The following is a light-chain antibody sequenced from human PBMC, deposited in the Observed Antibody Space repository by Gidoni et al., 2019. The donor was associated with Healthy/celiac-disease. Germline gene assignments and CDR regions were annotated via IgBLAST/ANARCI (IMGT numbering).Light chain of an antibody. CDR2: KAS. V-gene: IGLV3-25*03. CDR3: QSADSSGTYRV. J-gene: IGLJ2*01. CDR1: ALPKQY. Sequence: SYDLPQPPPVSVSPGQTARITCSGDALPKQYAYWYQQKPGQAPVLVIYKASERPSGIPERFSGSSSGTTVTLTISGVQAEDEADYYCQSADSSGTYRVFGGGTKLTVL.